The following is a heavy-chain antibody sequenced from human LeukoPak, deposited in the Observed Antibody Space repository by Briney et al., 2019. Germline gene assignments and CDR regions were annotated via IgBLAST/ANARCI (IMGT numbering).Heavy chain of an antibody. CDR1: GGSISSSSYY. CDR3: AREGGYYDFWSGSNWFDP. CDR2: IYYSGST. D-gene: IGHD3-3*01. Sequence: SETLSLTCTVSGGSISSSSYYWGWIRQPPGKGLEWIGSIYYSGSTYYNPSLKSRVTISVDTSKNQFSLKLSSVTAADTAVYYCAREGGYYDFWSGSNWFDPWGQGTLVTVSS. V-gene: IGHV4-39*02. J-gene: IGHJ5*02.